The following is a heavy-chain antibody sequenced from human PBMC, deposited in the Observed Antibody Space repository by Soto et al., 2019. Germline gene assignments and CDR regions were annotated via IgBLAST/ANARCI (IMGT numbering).Heavy chain of an antibody. CDR1: GFTFSSYG. V-gene: IGHV3-30*18. J-gene: IGHJ4*02. CDR2: ISYDGINK. Sequence: GGLLRLSCTASGFTFSSYGMHWVRQAPGKGLEWVAIISYDGINKYYANSVKGRFTISRDNSKNTLYLQMNSLRAEDTVVYYCAKSMYNWNDGFFDYWGQGTLVTVSS. D-gene: IGHD1-1*01. CDR3: AKSMYNWNDGFFDY.